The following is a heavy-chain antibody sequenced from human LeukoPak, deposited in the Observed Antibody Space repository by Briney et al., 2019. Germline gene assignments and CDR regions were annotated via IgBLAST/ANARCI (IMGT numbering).Heavy chain of an antibody. J-gene: IGHJ4*02. Sequence: GRSLRLSCAASGFTFGSYGMHWVRQAPGKGLEWVAVISYDGSNKYYGESVKGRFTISRDNSKNTLYLQMNSLRAEDTAVYYCAKSWGVATVRSAGYFDYWGQGTLVTVSS. CDR2: ISYDGSNK. CDR3: AKSWGVATVRSAGYFDY. D-gene: IGHD5-12*01. V-gene: IGHV3-30*18. CDR1: GFTFGSYG.